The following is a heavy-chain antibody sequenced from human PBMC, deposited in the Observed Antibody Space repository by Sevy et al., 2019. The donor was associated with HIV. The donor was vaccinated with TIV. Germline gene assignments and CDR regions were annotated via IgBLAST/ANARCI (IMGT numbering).Heavy chain of an antibody. Sequence: GGSLRLSCAASGFTFSNAWMSWVRQAPGKGLEWVGRIKSKTDGGTTDYAAPVKGRFTIPRDDSKNTLYLPMNSLKTEHTAVYYCTTLLWSPYDYVWGSYPYHWGQGTLVTVSS. CDR2: IKSKTDGGTT. J-gene: IGHJ5*02. D-gene: IGHD3-16*02. V-gene: IGHV3-15*01. CDR1: GFTFSNAW. CDR3: TTLLWSPYDYVWGSYPYH.